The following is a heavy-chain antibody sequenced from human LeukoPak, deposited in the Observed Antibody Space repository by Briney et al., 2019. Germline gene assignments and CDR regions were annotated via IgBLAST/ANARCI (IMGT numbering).Heavy chain of an antibody. Sequence: SETLSLTCTVSGDSISSGTYYWGWIRQPPGKGLEWIGSISYSGSTYYNPSLKSRVTISRDTSKNQFSLKLTSVTAAETAVYYCARHHNAGFDPWGQGTLVTVSS. V-gene: IGHV4-39*01. CDR3: ARHHNAGFDP. CDR1: GDSISSGTYY. J-gene: IGHJ5*02. CDR2: ISYSGST. D-gene: IGHD1-1*01.